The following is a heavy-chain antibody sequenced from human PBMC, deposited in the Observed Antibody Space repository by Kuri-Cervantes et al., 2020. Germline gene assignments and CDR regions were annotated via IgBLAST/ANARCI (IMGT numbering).Heavy chain of an antibody. V-gene: IGHV3-53*01. J-gene: IGHJ4*02. CDR2: IYSDGAT. CDR3: SRDQAGASFY. Sequence: GGSLRPSWNVSGGSISSGSYYWGWIRQPPGKGLEWVSVIYSDGATYYADSVKGRFTVSRDTSTNTLYLQMNSLRVEDTAVYYCSRDQAGASFYWGQGTLVTVSS. CDR1: GGSISSGSYY. D-gene: IGHD1-26*01.